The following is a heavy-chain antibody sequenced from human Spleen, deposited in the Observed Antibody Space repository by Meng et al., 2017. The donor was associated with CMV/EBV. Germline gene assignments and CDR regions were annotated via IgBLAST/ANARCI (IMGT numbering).Heavy chain of an antibody. Sequence: SETLSLTCTVSGGSISSGGYYWSWIRQHPGKGLEWIGYIYYSGSTYYNPSLKSRVTISVDTSKNQFSLKLSSVTAADTAVYYCARAVRGKPSFDYWGQGTLVTVSS. CDR3: ARAVRGKPSFDY. D-gene: IGHD4-11*01. CDR1: GGSISSGGYY. J-gene: IGHJ4*02. V-gene: IGHV4-31*03. CDR2: IYYSGST.